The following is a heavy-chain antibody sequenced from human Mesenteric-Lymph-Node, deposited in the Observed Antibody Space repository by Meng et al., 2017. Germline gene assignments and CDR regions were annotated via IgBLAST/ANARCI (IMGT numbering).Heavy chain of an antibody. J-gene: IGHJ4*02. Sequence: GESLKISCGASGFAFRSHAMSWVRQAPGKGLEWVANIKQDGSEKYYVDSVKGRFTISRDNAKNSLYLQMNSLRAEDTAVYYCAGFLGFLDGFVYWGQGTLVTVSS. V-gene: IGHV3-7*01. CDR2: IKQDGSEK. D-gene: IGHD3-10*01. CDR1: GFAFRSHA. CDR3: AGFLGFLDGFVY.